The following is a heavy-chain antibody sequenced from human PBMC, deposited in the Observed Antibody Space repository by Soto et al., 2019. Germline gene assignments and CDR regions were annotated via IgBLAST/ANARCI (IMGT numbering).Heavy chain of an antibody. CDR2: ISSSGGVT. J-gene: IGHJ6*02. CDR3: VRALNWGRRNGMDV. V-gene: IGHV3-48*03. CDR1: GFTFRNYE. D-gene: IGHD3-16*01. Sequence: EVHLVESGGGLVQPGGSLTLSCAASGFTFRNYEVNWVRQAPGKGLKWVSYISSSGGVTYYADSVKGRFTISRDNAKNSLSLQMNSLRAEDTAVYYCVRALNWGRRNGMDVWGQGTTVTVSS.